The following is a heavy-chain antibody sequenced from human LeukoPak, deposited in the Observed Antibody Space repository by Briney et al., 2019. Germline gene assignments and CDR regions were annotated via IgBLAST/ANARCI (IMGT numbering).Heavy chain of an antibody. J-gene: IGHJ4*02. CDR1: GGTFSSYA. Sequence: SVKVSCKASGGTFSSYAISWVRQAPGQGLEWMGGIIPIFGTANYAQKFQGRVTITADKSTSTAYMELSSLRSEDTAVYYCATLRFLEWYLDYWGQGTLVTVSS. CDR2: IIPIFGTA. CDR3: ATLRFLEWYLDY. D-gene: IGHD3-3*01. V-gene: IGHV1-69*06.